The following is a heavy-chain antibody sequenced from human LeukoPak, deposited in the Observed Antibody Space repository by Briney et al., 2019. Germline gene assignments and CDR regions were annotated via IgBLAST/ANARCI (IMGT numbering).Heavy chain of an antibody. J-gene: IGHJ6*03. Sequence: ASVKVSCKASGYTFTDCYMHWVRQAPGQGLEWMGWINPNSGGTNYAQKFQGRVTMTRDTSISTAYMEMRRLRSDDRAVYYCARLCYYDSSGYHHYYYYMDVWGKGTTVTISS. D-gene: IGHD3-22*01. CDR3: ARLCYYDSSGYHHYYYYMDV. V-gene: IGHV1-2*02. CDR1: GYTFTDCY. CDR2: INPNSGGT.